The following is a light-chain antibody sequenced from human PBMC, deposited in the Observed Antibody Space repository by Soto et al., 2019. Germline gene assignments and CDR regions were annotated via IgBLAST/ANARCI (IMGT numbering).Light chain of an antibody. V-gene: IGKV3-15*01. CDR3: QQCSDWPLFT. CDR1: QSVSSY. J-gene: IGKJ5*01. CDR2: GAS. Sequence: EILMTQSPATLSVSPGERVTLSCRASQSVSSYLACYQHKPGQPPRLLIYGASTRATGIPARFSGSGSGTDFTLTISSLQSEDFAVYFCQQCSDWPLFTFVQGTRLEIK.